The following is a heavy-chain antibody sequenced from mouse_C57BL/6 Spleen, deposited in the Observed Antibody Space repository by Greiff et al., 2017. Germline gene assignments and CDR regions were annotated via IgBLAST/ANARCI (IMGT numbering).Heavy chain of an antibody. Sequence: QVQLQQPGAELVKPGASVKMSCKASGYTFTSYWITWVKQWPGQGLAWIGDIYPGSGSTNYNEMFKSKATLTVDTSSSTAYMQLSSLTSEGSAVYYCAREEEGAWFAYWGQGTLVTVSA. CDR3: AREEEGAWFAY. J-gene: IGHJ3*01. V-gene: IGHV1-55*01. CDR2: IYPGSGST. CDR1: GYTFTSYW.